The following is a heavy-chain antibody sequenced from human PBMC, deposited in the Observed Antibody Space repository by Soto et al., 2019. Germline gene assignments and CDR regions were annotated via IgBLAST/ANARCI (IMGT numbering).Heavy chain of an antibody. V-gene: IGHV4-30-4*01. CDR2: FYYTGST. D-gene: IGHD3-16*01. CDR1: GASITSDDYF. Sequence: QVQLQESGPGLVKPSQTLSLTCTVSGASITSDDYFWGWIRQPPGQGLEWTAFFYYTGSTYYNPSRKSRATKSVDTAKFQYSLRLRDVTAADSAGYYFARGSMSRGGVSLDVWGQGITFTAS. J-gene: IGHJ6*02. CDR3: ARGSMSRGGVSLDV.